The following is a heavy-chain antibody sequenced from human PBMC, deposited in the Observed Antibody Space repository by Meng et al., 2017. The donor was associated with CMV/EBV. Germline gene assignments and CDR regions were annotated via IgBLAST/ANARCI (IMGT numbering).Heavy chain of an antibody. CDR1: GYSFNTHW. V-gene: IGHV5-51*01. CDR2: SNPGDSDT. D-gene: IGHD1-1*01. Sequence: GESLKISCQGSGYSFNTHWIAWVRQMPGKGLEWMGISNPGDSDTRYSPSFQGQVTISVDKSITTAYLQWTSLKTSDTAMYYCARRGSNWNYFESWGQGILVTVSS. CDR3: ARRGSNWNYFES. J-gene: IGHJ4*02.